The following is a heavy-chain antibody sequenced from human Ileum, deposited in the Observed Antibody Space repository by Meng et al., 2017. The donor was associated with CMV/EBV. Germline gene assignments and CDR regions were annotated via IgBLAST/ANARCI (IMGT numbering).Heavy chain of an antibody. CDR2: IYYSGGT. D-gene: IGHD2-21*02. CDR1: GASISRSTYY. CDR3: ASGDSLRAVDF. Sequence: QLHLHASGPGLVKPSETLSLTCTVSGASISRSTYYWGWIRQPPGKGLEWIGSIYYSGGTYYNPSLKSRVTISVDTSKNQFSLKLNSVTAADTAVYYCASGDSLRAVDFWGQGTLVTVSS. V-gene: IGHV4-39*07. J-gene: IGHJ4*02.